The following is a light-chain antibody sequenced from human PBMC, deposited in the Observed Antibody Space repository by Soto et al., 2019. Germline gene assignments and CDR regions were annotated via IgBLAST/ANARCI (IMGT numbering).Light chain of an antibody. Sequence: QSVLTQPASVSGSPGQSITISCTGTSDDIGAYDRVSWFQQYPGEAPKIIIYEGTQRPSGVSSRFSGSKSGNTASLTISGLQAEDEADYYCCSYASSSSYVFGTGTKLTVL. CDR2: EGT. V-gene: IGLV2-23*01. CDR3: CSYASSSSYV. J-gene: IGLJ1*01. CDR1: SDDIGAYDR.